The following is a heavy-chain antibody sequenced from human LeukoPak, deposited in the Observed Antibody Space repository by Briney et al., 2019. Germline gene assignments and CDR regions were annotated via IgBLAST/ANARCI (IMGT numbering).Heavy chain of an antibody. CDR3: AREEWYYFDY. J-gene: IGHJ4*02. V-gene: IGHV3-30-3*01. CDR1: GFTFSRHW. Sequence: GGSLRLSCVASGFTFSRHWMSWVRQAPGKGLEWVAVISYDGNNKYYVDSVKGRFTIARDNSKNTVFLQMNSLRAEDMAVYYCAREEWYYFDYWGQGTLVAVSS. D-gene: IGHD3-3*01. CDR2: ISYDGNNK.